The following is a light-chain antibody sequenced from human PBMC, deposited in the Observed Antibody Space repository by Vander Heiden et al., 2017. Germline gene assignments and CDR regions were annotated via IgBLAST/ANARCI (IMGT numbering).Light chain of an antibody. CDR1: QSGSSSY. V-gene: IGKV3-20*01. CDR3: QQYGSSPPYT. Sequence: AFTQSPGTVSLSPGEAATLSCRGSQSGSSSYLAWYQQKPGKAPRLRIYGASSRATGIPDRFSGSGSGTDYTLTISRLQPEDFAVYYCQQYGSSPPYTFGQGTKLEIK. CDR2: GAS. J-gene: IGKJ2*01.